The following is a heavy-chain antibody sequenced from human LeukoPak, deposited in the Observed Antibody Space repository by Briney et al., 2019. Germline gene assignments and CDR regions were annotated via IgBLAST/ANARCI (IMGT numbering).Heavy chain of an antibody. J-gene: IGHJ5*02. D-gene: IGHD3-16*01. CDR2: IYHSGGT. V-gene: IGHV4-30-2*01. CDR1: GASISSGGYS. Sequence: SETLSLTCVVSGASISSGGYSWSWIRQPPGKGLEWIGCIYHSGGTHYNPSLKSRVTMSVDMSKNQISLNLNSVTAADTAVYYCARDIWGSSTWGPGTLVTVSS. CDR3: ARDIWGSST.